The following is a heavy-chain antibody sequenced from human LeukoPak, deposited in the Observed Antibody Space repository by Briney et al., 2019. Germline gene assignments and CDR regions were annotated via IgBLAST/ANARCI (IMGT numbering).Heavy chain of an antibody. CDR2: IIPIFGTA. V-gene: IGHV1-69*13. Sequence: RASVTVSCTASGGTFSSYAISWVRQDPGQGLEWMGGIIPIFGTANYAQKFQGRVTITADESTSTAYMELSSLRSEDTAVYYCARDSARYSGYDFGDFDYWGQGTLVTVSS. CDR1: GGTFSSYA. CDR3: ARDSARYSGYDFGDFDY. J-gene: IGHJ4*02. D-gene: IGHD5-12*01.